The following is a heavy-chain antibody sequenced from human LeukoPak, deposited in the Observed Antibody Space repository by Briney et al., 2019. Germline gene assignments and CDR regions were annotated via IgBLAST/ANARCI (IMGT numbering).Heavy chain of an antibody. CDR3: ARDKRCSSTSCYFPPKTQYYFDY. Sequence: GGSLRPSCAASGFTFSSYSMNWVRQAPGKGLEWVSSISSSSSYIYYADSVKGRFTISRDNAKNSLYLQMNSLRAEDTAVYYCARDKRCSSTSCYFPPKTQYYFDYWGQGTLVTVSS. J-gene: IGHJ4*02. CDR1: GFTFSSYS. V-gene: IGHV3-21*01. D-gene: IGHD2-2*01. CDR2: ISSSSSYI.